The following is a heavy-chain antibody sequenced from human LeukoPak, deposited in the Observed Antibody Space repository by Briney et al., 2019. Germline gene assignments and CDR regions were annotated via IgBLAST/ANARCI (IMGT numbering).Heavy chain of an antibody. CDR2: IYYSGGT. CDR1: GGSFSGYY. V-gene: IGHV4-39*01. J-gene: IGHJ5*02. Sequence: SSETLSLTCAVYGGSFSGYYWGWVRQPPGKGLEWLGSIYYSGGTYYNPSLKSRVTISVDTSKNQFSLKLSSVTAADTAVYYCARQNYGSGSYNWFDPWGQGTLVTVSS. CDR3: ARQNYGSGSYNWFDP. D-gene: IGHD3-10*01.